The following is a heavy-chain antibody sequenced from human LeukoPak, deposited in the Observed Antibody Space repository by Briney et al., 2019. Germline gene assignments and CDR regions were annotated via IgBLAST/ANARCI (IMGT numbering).Heavy chain of an antibody. V-gene: IGHV4-59*01. D-gene: IGHD2-2*01. CDR2: IYYSGST. CDR1: GGSINNYY. CDR3: ARASTSTTGPHY. Sequence: PSETLSLTCTVSGGSINNYYWNWIRQPPGKGLEWIGYIYYSGSTNYNPSLKSRVTISIDTSKNQFSLKLSSVTAADTAVYYCARASTSTTGPHYWGQGTLVTVSS. J-gene: IGHJ4*02.